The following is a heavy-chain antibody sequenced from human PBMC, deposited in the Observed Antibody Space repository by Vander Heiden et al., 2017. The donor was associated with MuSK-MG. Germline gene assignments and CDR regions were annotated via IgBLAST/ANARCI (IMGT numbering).Heavy chain of an antibody. CDR3: TTDHMVVAPGIDY. V-gene: IGHV3-15*01. CDR1: GFTFSNAW. Sequence: EVQLVESGGGLVKPGGSLRLSCAASGFTFSNAWMSWVRQAPGKGLEWVGRIKSKTDGGTTDYAAPVKGRFTISRDDSKNTLYLQMNSLKTEDTAVYYCTTDHMVVAPGIDYWGQGALVTVSS. D-gene: IGHD2-2*01. CDR2: IKSKTDGGTT. J-gene: IGHJ4*02.